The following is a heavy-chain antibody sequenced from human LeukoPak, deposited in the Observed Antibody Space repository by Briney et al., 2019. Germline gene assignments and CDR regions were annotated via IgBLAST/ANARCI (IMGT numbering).Heavy chain of an antibody. CDR3: ARPVVLGAYLRGAYYFDS. V-gene: IGHV3-33*01. D-gene: IGHD3-16*01. Sequence: AGRSLRLSCAASGFAFSNYGMHWVRQAPGKGLEWVAVIWYDGSDKYHADSVKGRFTISRDNSKNTLYLQMNSLRVEYTAVYYCARPVVLGAYLRGAYYFDSWGQGTLVTVSS. CDR2: IWYDGSDK. J-gene: IGHJ4*02. CDR1: GFAFSNYG.